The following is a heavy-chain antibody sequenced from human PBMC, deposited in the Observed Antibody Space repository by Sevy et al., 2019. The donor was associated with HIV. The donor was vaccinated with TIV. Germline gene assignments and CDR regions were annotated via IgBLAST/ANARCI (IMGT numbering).Heavy chain of an antibody. CDR2: IWYDGSNK. J-gene: IGHJ4*02. CDR1: GFNFSIYG. V-gene: IGHV3-33*01. CDR3: VRGRDYGNFDY. D-gene: IGHD4-17*01. Sequence: GGSLRLSCAASGFNFSIYGMHWVRQAPGKGLEWVALIWYDGSNKYYADSVKGRFTISRDNSNNTLSLQMNSLRAEDTAVYYCVRGRDYGNFDYWGQGTLVTVSS.